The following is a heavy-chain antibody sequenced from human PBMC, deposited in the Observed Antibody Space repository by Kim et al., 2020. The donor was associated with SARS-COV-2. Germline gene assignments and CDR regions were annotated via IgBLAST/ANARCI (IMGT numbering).Heavy chain of an antibody. Sequence: SETLSLTCAVSGGSISSSNWWSWVRQPPGKGLEWIGEIYHSGSTNYNPSLKSRVTISVDKSKNQFSLKLSSVTAADTAVYYCARNVYYDSSGYYYYYYGMDVWGQGTTVTVSS. V-gene: IGHV4-4*02. CDR1: GGSISSSNW. D-gene: IGHD3-22*01. CDR2: IYHSGST. J-gene: IGHJ6*02. CDR3: ARNVYYDSSGYYYYYYGMDV.